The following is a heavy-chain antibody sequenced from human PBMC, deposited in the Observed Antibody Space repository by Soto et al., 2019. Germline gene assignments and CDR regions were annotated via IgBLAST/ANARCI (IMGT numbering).Heavy chain of an antibody. J-gene: IGHJ5*02. CDR2: LDHSGSP. D-gene: IGHD6-19*01. CDR1: GGSFSGYY. V-gene: IGHV4-34*01. Sequence: SETLSLTCAVSGGSFSGYYWSWIRQPPGKGLEWIGELDHSGSPNYNPSLNSRVTMSIDTSKSQFSLKLNSVTAADTAVYFCARAYSSGWYWFDPWGQGTLVTVSS. CDR3: ARAYSSGWYWFDP.